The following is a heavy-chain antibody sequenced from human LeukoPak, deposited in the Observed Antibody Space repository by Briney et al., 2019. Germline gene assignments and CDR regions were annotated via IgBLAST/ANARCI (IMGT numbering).Heavy chain of an antibody. CDR2: ISSSGSTI. D-gene: IGHD6-19*01. J-gene: IGHJ3*02. Sequence: PGGSLRLSCAAYGFTFSSYEMNWVRQAPGKGLEWVSYISSSGSTIYYADSVKGRFTISRDNSKNTLYLQMNSLRAEDTAVYYCAKDLGEEQWLVLGAFDIWGQGTMVTVSS. V-gene: IGHV3-48*03. CDR3: AKDLGEEQWLVLGAFDI. CDR1: GFTFSSYE.